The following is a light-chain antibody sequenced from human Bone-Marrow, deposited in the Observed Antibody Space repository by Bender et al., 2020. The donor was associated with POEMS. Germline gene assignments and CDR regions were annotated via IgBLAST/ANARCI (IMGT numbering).Light chain of an antibody. V-gene: IGLV1-44*01. Sequence: QSVLTQPPSASGTPGQRVTISCSGISSNIGTNPVNWYQQLPGTAPKLLIYINNQRPSGVPDRSSGSKSGTSASLAISGLQSEDEADYYCAAWEDSLNGWVFGGGTKLTVL. CDR3: AAWEDSLNGWV. CDR1: SSNIGTNP. CDR2: INN. J-gene: IGLJ3*02.